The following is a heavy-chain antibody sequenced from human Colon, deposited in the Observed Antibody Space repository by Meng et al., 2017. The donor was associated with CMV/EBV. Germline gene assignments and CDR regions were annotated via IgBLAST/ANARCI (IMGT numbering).Heavy chain of an antibody. CDR3: AKENCGSTSCYLGPTYYYYGMDV. D-gene: IGHD2-2*01. J-gene: IGHJ6*02. CDR1: GFPFSNYG. V-gene: IGHV3-30*02. CDR2: IRYDGTIK. Sequence: GESLKISCAASGFPFSNYGMHWVRPAPFKGLEWVAFIRYDGTIKYYAESVKGRFTVSRENYKNTVHLQMNSLRPDDTAVYYCAKENCGSTSCYLGPTYYYYGMDVWGPGTTVTVSS.